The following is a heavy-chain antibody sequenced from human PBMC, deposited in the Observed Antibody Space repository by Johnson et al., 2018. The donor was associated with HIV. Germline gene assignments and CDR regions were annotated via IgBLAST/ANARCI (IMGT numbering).Heavy chain of an antibody. V-gene: IGHV3-7*01. D-gene: IGHD4-23*01. CDR3: ARPILRWRDDAFDI. CDR1: GFTFSSYW. CDR2: IKQDGSEK. J-gene: IGHJ3*02. Sequence: VQLVESGGGLVQPGGSLRLSCAASGFTFSSYWMSWVRQAPGKGLEWVANIKQDGSEKYYVDSVKGRFTISRDNAKNSLYLQMNSLRAEYTAVYYCARPILRWRDDAFDIWGKGTMVTVSS.